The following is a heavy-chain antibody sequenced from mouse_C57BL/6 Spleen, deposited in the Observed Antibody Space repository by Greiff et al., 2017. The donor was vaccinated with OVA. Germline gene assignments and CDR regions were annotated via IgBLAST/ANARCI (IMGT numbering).Heavy chain of an antibody. CDR1: GFTFSDYG. V-gene: IGHV5-17*01. Sequence: EVQLVESGGGLVKPGGSLKLSCAASGFTFSDYGMHWVRQAPEKGLEWVAYISSGSSTIYYADTVKGRFTISRDNAKNTLFLQMTSLRSEDTAMYYCASTMVTTKGAYYAMDYWGQGTSVTVSS. CDR2: ISSGSSTI. CDR3: ASTMVTTKGAYYAMDY. D-gene: IGHD2-2*01. J-gene: IGHJ4*01.